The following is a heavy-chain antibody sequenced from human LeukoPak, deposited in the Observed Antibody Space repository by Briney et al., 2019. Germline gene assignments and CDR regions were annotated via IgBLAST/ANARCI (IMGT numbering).Heavy chain of an antibody. CDR3: ARSQTEHYDFWSGSGALNWFDP. V-gene: IGHV3-21*01. J-gene: IGHJ5*02. D-gene: IGHD3-3*01. Sequence: GGSLRLSCAASGFTFSSYSMNWVRQAPGKGLEWVSSISSSSSYIYYADSVKGRFTISRDNAKSSLYMQMNSLRAEDTAVYYCARSQTEHYDFWSGSGALNWFDPWGQGTLVTVSS. CDR2: ISSSSSYI. CDR1: GFTFSSYS.